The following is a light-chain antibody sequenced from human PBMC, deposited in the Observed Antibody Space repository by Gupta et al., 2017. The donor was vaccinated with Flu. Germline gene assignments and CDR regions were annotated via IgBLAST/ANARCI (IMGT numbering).Light chain of an antibody. CDR3: QHRRDWRT. V-gene: IGKV3-11*01. CDR1: QSVGNY. CDR2: DAS. J-gene: IGKJ1*01. Sequence: EVVLTQSPATLSLSPGERATLSGRASQSVGNYLAWYQQQPGQAPRLLIYDASNSATGSPDRFSGTGSETDFTLSSRSPENADCEVYYWQHRRDWRTFGQGTKVEI.